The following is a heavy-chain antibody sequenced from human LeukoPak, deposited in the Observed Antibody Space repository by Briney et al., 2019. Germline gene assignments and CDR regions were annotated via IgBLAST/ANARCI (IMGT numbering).Heavy chain of an antibody. CDR1: GGSFSGYY. J-gene: IGHJ5*02. D-gene: IGHD2-15*01. V-gene: IGHV4-34*01. CDR3: ARGMVAKAVVAARRGWFDP. Sequence: TSEPLSLTCAVYGGSFSGYYWSWIRQPPGKGLEWIGEINHSGSTNYNPSLKSRVTISVDTSKNQFSLKLSSVTAADTAVYYCARGMVAKAVVAARRGWFDPWGQGTLVTVSS. CDR2: INHSGST.